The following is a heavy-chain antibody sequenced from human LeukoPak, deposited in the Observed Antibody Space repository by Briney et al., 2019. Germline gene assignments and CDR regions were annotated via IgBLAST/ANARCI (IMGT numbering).Heavy chain of an antibody. V-gene: IGHV3-21*01. Sequence: GGSLRLSCAASGFTFSSYAMSWVRQAPGKGLEWVSSISSSSSYIYYADSVKGRFTISRDNAKNSLYLQMNSLRAEDTAVYYCARDWGFVAKAGSYYYYGMDVWGQGTTVTVSS. CDR3: ARDWGFVAKAGSYYYYGMDV. D-gene: IGHD5-12*01. CDR1: GFTFSSYA. CDR2: ISSSSSYI. J-gene: IGHJ6*02.